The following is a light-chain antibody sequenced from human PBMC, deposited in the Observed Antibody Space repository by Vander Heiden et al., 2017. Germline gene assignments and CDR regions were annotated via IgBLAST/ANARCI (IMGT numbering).Light chain of an antibody. V-gene: IGKV3-20*01. J-gene: IGKJ3*01. CDR1: QSVSSSY. CDR2: GES. Sequence: EIVLTQSPGTLSLSPGERATLSCRASQSVSSSYLGWYQQKPGQAPRLLIYGESSRATGIPDRFSGSGSGTDFTLTSSRLEPEDFAVYYCQHYGTSPTFGPGTKVDI. CDR3: QHYGTSPT.